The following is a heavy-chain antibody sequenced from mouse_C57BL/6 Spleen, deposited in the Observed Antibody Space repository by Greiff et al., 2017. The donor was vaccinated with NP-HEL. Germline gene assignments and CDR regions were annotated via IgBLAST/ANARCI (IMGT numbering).Heavy chain of an antibody. Sequence: EVQRVESGGGLVKPGGSLKLSCAASGFTFSSYAMSWVRQTPEKRLEWVATISDGGSYTYYPDNVKGRFTISRDNAKNNLYLQMSHLKSEDTAMYYCARGGTTANYYAMDDWGQGTSVTVSS. J-gene: IGHJ4*01. D-gene: IGHD1-2*01. CDR3: ARGGTTANYYAMDD. V-gene: IGHV5-4*01. CDR2: ISDGGSYT. CDR1: GFTFSSYA.